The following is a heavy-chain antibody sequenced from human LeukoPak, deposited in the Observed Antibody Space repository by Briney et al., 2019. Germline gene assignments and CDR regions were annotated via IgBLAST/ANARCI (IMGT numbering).Heavy chain of an antibody. CDR3: AKGAYDYIEIGYFDS. J-gene: IGHJ4*02. Sequence: GGSLRLSCAASGFTSTNYAMNWVRQAPGKGLEWVSVLIGSSGSTDYADSVKGRFTISRDTSKNTLFLQMNSLRAEDTAIYYCAKGAYDYIEIGYFDSWGQGTLVTFSS. D-gene: IGHD5-12*01. CDR2: LIGSSGST. V-gene: IGHV3-23*01. CDR1: GFTSTNYA.